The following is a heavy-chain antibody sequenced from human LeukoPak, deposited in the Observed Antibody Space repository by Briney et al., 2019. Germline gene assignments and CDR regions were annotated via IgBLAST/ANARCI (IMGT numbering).Heavy chain of an antibody. CDR3: AREYYYESSDYYVVLSGAFDI. D-gene: IGHD3-22*01. CDR1: GYTFTSYD. J-gene: IGHJ3*02. CDR2: MNPNSGNT. Sequence: GASVKVSCKASGYTFTSYDINWVRQATGQGLEWIGWMNPNSGNTGYAQKFQGRVTMTRNTSISTAYMELSSLRSDDTAVYYCAREYYYESSDYYVVLSGAFDIWGQGTMVTVSS. V-gene: IGHV1-8*01.